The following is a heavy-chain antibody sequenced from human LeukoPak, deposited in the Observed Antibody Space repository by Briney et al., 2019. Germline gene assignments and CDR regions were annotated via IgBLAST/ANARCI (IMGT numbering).Heavy chain of an antibody. V-gene: IGHV1-18*01. D-gene: IGHD3-10*01. J-gene: IGHJ4*02. CDR1: GYTFTSYG. CDR2: ISAYNGNT. CDR3: ARDYQYYASGSSKKAFDY. Sequence: ASVKASCKASGYTFTSYGISWVRQAPGQGLEWMGWISAYNGNTNYAQKLQGRVTMTTDTSTSTAYMELGSLRSDDTAMYYCARDYQYYASGSSKKAFDYWGQGTLVTVSS.